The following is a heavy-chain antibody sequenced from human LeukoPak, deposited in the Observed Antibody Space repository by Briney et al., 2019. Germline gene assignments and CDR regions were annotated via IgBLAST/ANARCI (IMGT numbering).Heavy chain of an antibody. CDR3: AKSGEWEPHVYYMDV. V-gene: IGHV3-30*02. CDR1: GFTFRNFG. CDR2: IRYDDSNK. Sequence: GGSLRLSCAASGFTFRNFGMHWVRQAPGKGLEWVSFIRYDDSNKYYADSVRGRFTISRDNSKNTLYLQMNNLRVEDTAVYSCAKSGEWEPHVYYMDVWGKGTTVTISS. J-gene: IGHJ6*03. D-gene: IGHD1-26*01.